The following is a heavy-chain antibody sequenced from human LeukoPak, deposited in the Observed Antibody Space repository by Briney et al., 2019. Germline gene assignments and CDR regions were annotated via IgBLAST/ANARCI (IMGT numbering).Heavy chain of an antibody. Sequence: ASVKVSCKASGYTFHSYGISWVRQAPGQGLEWMGWISGDNGETNYAQKFQGRVTLTTDSSTSTVYMEVRSLRSDDTAAYYCARDPRNGSYLDYWGQGTLVTVSS. CDR1: GYTFHSYG. CDR2: ISGDNGET. V-gene: IGHV1-18*01. CDR3: ARDPRNGSYLDY. J-gene: IGHJ4*02. D-gene: IGHD1-26*01.